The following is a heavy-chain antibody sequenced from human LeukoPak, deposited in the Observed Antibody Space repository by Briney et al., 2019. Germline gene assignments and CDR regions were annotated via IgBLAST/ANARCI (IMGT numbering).Heavy chain of an antibody. CDR1: GFTFDTYA. CDR3: VKHSGGVYGNSDL. D-gene: IGHD1-1*01. Sequence: GGSLRLSCAASGFTFDTYAMSWFRQAPGKGLEWVSTIGRGGGDTYYADSVKGRFTISKDSSKTSLQMSSLRAEDTAIYYCVKHSGGVYGNSDLWGQGTLVTVSS. J-gene: IGHJ5*02. CDR2: IGRGGGDT. V-gene: IGHV3-23*01.